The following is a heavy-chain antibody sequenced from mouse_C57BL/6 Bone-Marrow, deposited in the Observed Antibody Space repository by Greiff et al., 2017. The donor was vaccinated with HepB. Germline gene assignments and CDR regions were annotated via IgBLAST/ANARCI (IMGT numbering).Heavy chain of an antibody. D-gene: IGHD2-5*01. V-gene: IGHV3-6*01. Sequence: EVKLMESGPGLVKPSQSLSPTCSVTGYSITSGYYWNWIRQFPGNKLEWMGYISYDGSNNYNPSLKNRISITRDTSKNQFFLKLNSVTTEDTATYYCARRDYSNRYWYFDVWGTGTTVTVSS. CDR1: GYSITSGYY. CDR3: ARRDYSNRYWYFDV. CDR2: ISYDGSN. J-gene: IGHJ1*03.